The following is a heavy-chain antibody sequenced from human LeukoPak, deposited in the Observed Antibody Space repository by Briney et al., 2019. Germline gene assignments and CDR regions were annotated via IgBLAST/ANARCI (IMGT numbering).Heavy chain of an antibody. CDR2: ISGRSSTI. CDR1: AFTFSDYS. Sequence: GGSLRLSCAPSAFTFSDYSMNWVRQAPGKGLEWVSYISGRSSTIYYADSVKGRFTISRDNAKNLMYLQMNSLRAEDTAVYYCARDRIKSGSYYFDYWGQGTLVTVSS. CDR3: ARDRIKSGSYYFDY. J-gene: IGHJ4*02. V-gene: IGHV3-48*01. D-gene: IGHD1-26*01.